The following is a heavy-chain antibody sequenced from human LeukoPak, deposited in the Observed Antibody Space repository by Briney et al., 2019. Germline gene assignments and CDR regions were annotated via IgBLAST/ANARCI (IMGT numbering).Heavy chain of an antibody. CDR1: GYSFTSYW. CDR3: ARDGSSGHYPPPHPFDP. CDR2: IYPGDSDT. D-gene: IGHD3-22*01. Sequence: PGESLKISCKGSGYSFTSYWIGWVRQMPGKGLEWMGIIYPGDSDTRYSPSFQGQVTISADKSISTAYLQWSSLKASDTAMYYCARDGSSGHYPPPHPFDPWGQGTLVTVSS. J-gene: IGHJ5*02. V-gene: IGHV5-51*01.